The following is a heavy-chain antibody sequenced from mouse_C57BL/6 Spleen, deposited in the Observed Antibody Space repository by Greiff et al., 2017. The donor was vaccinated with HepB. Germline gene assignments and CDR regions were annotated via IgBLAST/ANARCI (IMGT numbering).Heavy chain of an antibody. CDR1: GYSFTDYN. Sequence: EVQLQQSGPELVKPGASVKISCKASGYSFTDYNMNWVKQSNGKSLEWIGVINPNYGTTRYNQKFKGKATLTVEQSSSTAYMQRNSLTSEDSAVYYLARSYGSSSPYAMDYWGQGTSVTVSS. J-gene: IGHJ4*01. D-gene: IGHD1-1*01. CDR2: INPNYGTT. V-gene: IGHV1-39*01. CDR3: ARSYGSSSPYAMDY.